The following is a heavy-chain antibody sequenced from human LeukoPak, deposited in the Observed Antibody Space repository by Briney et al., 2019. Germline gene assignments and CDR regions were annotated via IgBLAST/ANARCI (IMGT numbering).Heavy chain of an antibody. D-gene: IGHD2/OR15-2a*01. V-gene: IGHV4-4*09. CDR3: VVSQNQEFFDY. Sequence: SETLSLTCTVSGVSINSHYLNWIRQPPGKGLEWIGHIYGSGSTNYNPSLKSRITISVDTSKKQFSLNLKSLTAADTAVYYCVVSQNQEFFDYWGQGPLVSVSS. CDR2: IYGSGST. CDR1: GVSINSHY. J-gene: IGHJ4*02.